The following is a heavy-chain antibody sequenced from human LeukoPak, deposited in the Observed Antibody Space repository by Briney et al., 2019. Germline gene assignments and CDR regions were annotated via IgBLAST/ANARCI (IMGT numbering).Heavy chain of an antibody. D-gene: IGHD3-10*01. CDR2: IRYDGSNK. CDR1: GFNFSFYV. V-gene: IGHV3-30*02. Sequence: PGGSLRLSCAASGFNFSFYVMSWVRQAPGKGLEWVAFIRYDGSNKYYADSVKGRFTISRDNSKNTLYLQMNSLRAEDTAVYYCAKDLLLWFGDNPILDYWGQGTLVTVSS. CDR3: AKDLLLWFGDNPILDY. J-gene: IGHJ4*02.